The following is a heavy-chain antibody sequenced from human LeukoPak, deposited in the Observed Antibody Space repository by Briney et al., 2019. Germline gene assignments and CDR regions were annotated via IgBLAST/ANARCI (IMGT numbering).Heavy chain of an antibody. CDR1: GGTFSSYA. J-gene: IGHJ4*02. CDR3: ARCSSYDILTGYPKPPFDY. V-gene: IGHV1-69*06. Sequence: SVKVSCKASGGTFSSYAISWVRRAPGQGLEWMGGIIPIFGTANYAQKFQGRVTITADKSTSTAYMELSSLRSEDTAVYYCARCSSYDILTGYPKPPFDYWGQGTLVTVSS. CDR2: IIPIFGTA. D-gene: IGHD3-9*01.